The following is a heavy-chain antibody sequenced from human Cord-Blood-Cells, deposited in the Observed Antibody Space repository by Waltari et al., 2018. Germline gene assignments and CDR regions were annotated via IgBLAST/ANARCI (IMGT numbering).Heavy chain of an antibody. CDR1: GYTFTSYD. CDR2: MNPNSGNT. J-gene: IGHJ2*01. Sequence: VSCKASGYTFTSYDINWVRQATGQGLEWMGWMNPNSGNTGYAQKFQGRVTMTRNTSISTAYMELSSLRSEDTAVYYCARRVSIAAAGYWYFDLWGRGTLVTVSS. CDR3: ARRVSIAAAGYWYFDL. D-gene: IGHD6-13*01. V-gene: IGHV1-8*01.